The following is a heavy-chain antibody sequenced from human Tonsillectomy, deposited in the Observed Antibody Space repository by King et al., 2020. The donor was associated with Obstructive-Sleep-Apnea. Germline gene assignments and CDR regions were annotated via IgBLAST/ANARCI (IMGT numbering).Heavy chain of an antibody. V-gene: IGHV4-34*01. Sequence: VQLQQWGAGLLKPSEPLSLTCAVYGGSFSGYYWSWIRQPPGKGLEWIGEINQSGTTNYNPSLKSRVTISVETSKKQFSLKLSSVTAADTAVYYCAEEGAMLNAFDIWGQGTVVTVSS. CDR1: GGSFSGYY. J-gene: IGHJ3*02. CDR2: INQSGTT. CDR3: AEEGAMLNAFDI. D-gene: IGHD3-16*01.